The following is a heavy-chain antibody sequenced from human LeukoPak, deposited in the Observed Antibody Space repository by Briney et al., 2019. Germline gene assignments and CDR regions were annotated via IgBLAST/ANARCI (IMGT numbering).Heavy chain of an antibody. CDR2: IYYSGSS. V-gene: IGHV4-31*03. Sequence: SETLSLTCTVAGGSISSGGYYWSWIREHPVKGLGWIGHIYYSGSSYYTPSLKSRVTTSVDTTKTQFSLKLSSVTAADTAVYYCARDRVLYRSGSYGFFDYWGQGTLVTVSS. J-gene: IGHJ4*02. D-gene: IGHD3-10*01. CDR1: GGSISSGGYY. CDR3: ARDRVLYRSGSYGFFDY.